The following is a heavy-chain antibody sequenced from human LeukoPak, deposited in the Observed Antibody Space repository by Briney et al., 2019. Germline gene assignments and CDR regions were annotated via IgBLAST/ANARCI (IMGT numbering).Heavy chain of an antibody. CDR1: GFTFSSYS. Sequence: GGSLRLSCAASGFTFSSYSMNWVRQAPGEGLEWVSYISSSSNTIYYADSVKGRFTISRDNAKNSLYLQMNSLRAEDTAVYYCARESAVVVTASFGYWGQGTLVTVSS. CDR3: ARESAVVVTASFGY. CDR2: ISSSSNTI. V-gene: IGHV3-48*04. D-gene: IGHD2-21*02. J-gene: IGHJ4*02.